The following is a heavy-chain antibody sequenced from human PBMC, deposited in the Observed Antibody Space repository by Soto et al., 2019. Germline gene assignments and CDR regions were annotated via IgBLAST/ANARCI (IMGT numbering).Heavy chain of an antibody. CDR2: ISGSGGST. CDR1: GFTFSSYA. Sequence: GGSLRLSCAASGFTFSSYAMSWVRQAPGKGLEWVSAISGSGGSTYYADSVKGRFTISRDNSKNTLYLQMNSLRAEDTAVYYCAKEPHTYYYDSSGPYFDLWGRGTLVTSPQ. CDR3: AKEPHTYYYDSSGPYFDL. J-gene: IGHJ2*01. D-gene: IGHD3-22*01. V-gene: IGHV3-23*01.